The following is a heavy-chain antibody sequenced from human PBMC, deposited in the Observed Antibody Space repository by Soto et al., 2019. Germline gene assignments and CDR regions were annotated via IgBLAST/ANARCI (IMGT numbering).Heavy chain of an antibody. D-gene: IGHD4-17*01. Sequence: ASVKVSCKASGYTFTSYDINWVRQATGQGLEWMGWMNPNSGNTGYAQKFQGRVTMTRNTSISTAYMELSSLRSEDTAVYYCAREVTVTTHYYYHGMDVWGQGTTVTVSS. CDR3: AREVTVTTHYYYHGMDV. V-gene: IGHV1-8*01. J-gene: IGHJ6*02. CDR1: GYTFTSYD. CDR2: MNPNSGNT.